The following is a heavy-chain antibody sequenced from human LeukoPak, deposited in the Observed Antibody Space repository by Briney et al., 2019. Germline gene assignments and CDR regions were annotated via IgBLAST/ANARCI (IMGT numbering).Heavy chain of an antibody. Sequence: GGSLRLSCAASGFTFSSYAMSWVRQAPGKGLEWVSAISGRSDRTYYADSVKGRFTISRDNSKNTLFLQMNTLRAEDTAIYYCAKESPYCIGFSCRFYYFDYWGQGALVTVSS. V-gene: IGHV3-23*01. CDR3: AKESPYCIGFSCRFYYFDY. CDR2: ISGRSDRT. D-gene: IGHD2-15*01. CDR1: GFTFSSYA. J-gene: IGHJ4*02.